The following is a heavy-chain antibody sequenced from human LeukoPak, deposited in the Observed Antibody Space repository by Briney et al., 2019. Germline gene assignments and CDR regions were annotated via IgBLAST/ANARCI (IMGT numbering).Heavy chain of an antibody. CDR2: IIPIFGTA. CDR3: ARVAVMFWSGSSYFDY. Sequence: ASVKVSCKASGGTFSSYAISWVRQAPGQGLEWMGGIIPIFGTANYAQKFQGRVTITTDESTSTAYMELSSLRSEDTAVYYCARVAVMFWSGSSYFDYWGQGTLVTVSS. V-gene: IGHV1-69*05. CDR1: GGTFSSYA. D-gene: IGHD3-3*01. J-gene: IGHJ4*02.